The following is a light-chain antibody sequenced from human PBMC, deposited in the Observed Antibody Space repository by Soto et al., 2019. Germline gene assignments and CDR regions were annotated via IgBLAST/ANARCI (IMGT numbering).Light chain of an antibody. Sequence: DIPLTQSPSFLSASVGDRVTITCRASQGISSYLAWYQQKPGKAPKLLIYAASTLPSGVPSRFSGSGSGTEFTLTISSLQPEDFATYYCQQRNSYPRTFGQGTKLEIK. CDR3: QQRNSYPRT. J-gene: IGKJ2*01. CDR2: AAS. V-gene: IGKV1-9*01. CDR1: QGISSY.